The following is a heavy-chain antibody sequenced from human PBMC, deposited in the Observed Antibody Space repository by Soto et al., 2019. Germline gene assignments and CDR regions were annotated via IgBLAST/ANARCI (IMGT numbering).Heavy chain of an antibody. D-gene: IGHD2-2*01. J-gene: IGHJ3*02. CDR1: GYTFTSYY. CDR3: AREGDIVVVPADSYAFDI. V-gene: IGHV1-46*03. CDR2: INPSGGRT. Sequence: RASVKVSCKASGYTFTSYYMHWVRQAPGQGLEWMGIINPSGGRTSYAQKFQGRVTMTRDTSTSTVYMELSSLRSEDTAVYYCAREGDIVVVPADSYAFDIWGKGTMVTVSS.